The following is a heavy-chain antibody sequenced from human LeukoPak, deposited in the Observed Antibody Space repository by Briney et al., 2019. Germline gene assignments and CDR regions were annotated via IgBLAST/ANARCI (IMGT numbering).Heavy chain of an antibody. CDR3: GGDKWGYYDRGGYFPVVFDI. V-gene: IGHV4-59*01. CDR2: IYYSGST. J-gene: IGHJ3*02. CDR1: GGSISSYY. D-gene: IGHD3-16*01. Sequence: SETLSLTCTVSGGSISSYYWSWIRQPPGKGLEWIGYIYYSGSTNYNPSLKSRVTISVDTSKNQFSLKLSSVTASDTAVYYCGGDKWGYYDRGGYFPVVFDIWGKGKMVTVSS.